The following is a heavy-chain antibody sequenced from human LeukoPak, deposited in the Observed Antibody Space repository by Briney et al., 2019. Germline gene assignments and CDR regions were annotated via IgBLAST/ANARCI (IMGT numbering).Heavy chain of an antibody. Sequence: GGSLRLSCAASGFTFSNFAMNWVRQAPGKGLDCVSAISGSGGTTYYADSVRGRFTISRDNSKNTLYLQMNSLRAEDTALYYCAKDQDDYAEADYFQHWGQGTLVTVSS. CDR3: AKDQDDYAEADYFQH. D-gene: IGHD4-17*01. CDR2: ISGSGGTT. V-gene: IGHV3-23*01. J-gene: IGHJ1*01. CDR1: GFTFSNFA.